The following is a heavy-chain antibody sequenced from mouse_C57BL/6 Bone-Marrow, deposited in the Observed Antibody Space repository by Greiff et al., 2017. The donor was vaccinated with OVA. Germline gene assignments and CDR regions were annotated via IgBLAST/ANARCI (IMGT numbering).Heavy chain of an antibody. D-gene: IGHD3-1*01. CDR1: GYTFTSYW. J-gene: IGHJ3*01. Sequence: SGAELVRPGASVTLSCKASGYTFTSYWMHWVKQRPGQGLEWIGRIHPSDSDTNYNQKFKGKATLTVDKSSSTAYMQLSSLTSEDSAVYYCGIHSTSHGFAYWGRGTLVTVSA. CDR2: IHPSDSDT. CDR3: GIHSTSHGFAY. V-gene: IGHV1-74*04.